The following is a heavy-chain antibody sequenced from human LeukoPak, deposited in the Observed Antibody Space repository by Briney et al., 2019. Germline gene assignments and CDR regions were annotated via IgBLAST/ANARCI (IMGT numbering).Heavy chain of an antibody. CDR1: GYTFTGYY. J-gene: IGHJ4*02. D-gene: IGHD3-9*01. V-gene: IGHV1-2*02. CDR2: INPNSGGT. CDR3: AREGRDYDILTGYRTYRLRPFGY. Sequence: GASVKVSCKASGYTFTGYYMHWVRQAPGQGLEWMGWINPNSGGTNYAQKFQGRVTMTRDTSISTAYMELSRLRSDDTAVYYCAREGRDYDILTGYRTYRLRPFGYWGQGTLVTVSS.